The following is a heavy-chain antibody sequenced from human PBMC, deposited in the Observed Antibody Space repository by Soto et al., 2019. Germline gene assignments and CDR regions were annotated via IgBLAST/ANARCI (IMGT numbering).Heavy chain of an antibody. Sequence: GGSLRLSCAASGFTFSNYAMGWVRQAPGKGLEWVSTITANDGRTFYADSVKGRFTITRDNSENTLYLRMSSLRAEDTAVYYCARDLTISSTDGPLDPWGHGTLVTVSS. CDR3: ARDLTISSTDGPLDP. V-gene: IGHV3-23*01. J-gene: IGHJ5*02. CDR2: ITANDGRT. CDR1: GFTFSNYA. D-gene: IGHD1-1*01.